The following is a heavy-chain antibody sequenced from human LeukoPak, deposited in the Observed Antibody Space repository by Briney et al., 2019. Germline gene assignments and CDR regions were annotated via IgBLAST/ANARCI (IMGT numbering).Heavy chain of an antibody. V-gene: IGHV4-38-2*02. CDR1: GYSISSGYY. Sequence: SETLSLTCTVSGYSISSGYYWGWIRQPPGKGLEWIGSIYHSGSTYYNRSLKSRVTISVDTSKNQFSLKLSSVTAADTAVYYCARGPPLRGDFDYWGQGTLVTVSS. CDR3: ARGPPLRGDFDY. J-gene: IGHJ4*02. CDR2: IYHSGST.